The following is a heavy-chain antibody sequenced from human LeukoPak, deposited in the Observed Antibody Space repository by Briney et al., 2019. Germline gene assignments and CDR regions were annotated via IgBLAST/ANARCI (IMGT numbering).Heavy chain of an antibody. D-gene: IGHD1-14*01. CDR1: GFTFSSYC. J-gene: IGHJ4*02. V-gene: IGHV3-33*01. Sequence: PGGSLRLSCAASGFTFSSYCMHWVRQAAGKGREGVAGIWYDGSNKYYADSVKGRFTISRDNSKNTLYLQMNSLRAEDTAVYYCARDFGVTGTTEIDYWGQGTLVTVSS. CDR2: IWYDGSNK. CDR3: ARDFGVTGTTEIDY.